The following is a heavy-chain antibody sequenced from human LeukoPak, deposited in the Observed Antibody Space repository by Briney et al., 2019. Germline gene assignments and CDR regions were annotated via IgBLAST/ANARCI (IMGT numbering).Heavy chain of an antibody. J-gene: IGHJ4*02. D-gene: IGHD6-6*01. Sequence: GGSLRLSCAASAFAVSSNYMSWVRQAPGKGLEWVSVIDSGGGTYYADSVKGRFIISRDNSKNTLYLQMNSLRAEDTAVYYCARDSSPLVVYFDYWGQGTLVTVSS. CDR1: AFAVSSNY. CDR3: ARDSSPLVVYFDY. V-gene: IGHV3-66*01. CDR2: IDSGGGT.